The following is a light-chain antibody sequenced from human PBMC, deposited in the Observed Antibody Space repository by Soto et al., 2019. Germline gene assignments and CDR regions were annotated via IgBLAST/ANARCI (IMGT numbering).Light chain of an antibody. CDR3: QSYDSRVVV. J-gene: IGLJ2*01. Sequence: QSVLTQPPSVSGAPGQRVTISCTGSSSNIGANYDVHWYQQLPGTAPKLLIYGDTNRPSGVPDRFSGSKSGTSASLASTGLQAEDEADYYCQSYDSRVVVFGGGTKLTVL. CDR1: SSNIGANYD. V-gene: IGLV1-40*01. CDR2: GDT.